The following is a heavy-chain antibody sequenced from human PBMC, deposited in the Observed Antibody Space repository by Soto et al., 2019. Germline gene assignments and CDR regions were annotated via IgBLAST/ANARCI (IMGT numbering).Heavy chain of an antibody. Sequence: EVQLLESGGGLVQPGGSLRLSCAASGFTFNNYAMTWVRQAPGKGLEWVSAISGGGDTTSYADSVKGRFTVSRDGSKNTLYLQMSRLSAEDTALYYCAKGRGGSGSLAPRVEFWGQGTLVTVSS. D-gene: IGHD3-10*01. V-gene: IGHV3-23*01. CDR2: ISGGGDTT. J-gene: IGHJ4*02. CDR3: AKGRGGSGSLAPRVEF. CDR1: GFTFNNYA.